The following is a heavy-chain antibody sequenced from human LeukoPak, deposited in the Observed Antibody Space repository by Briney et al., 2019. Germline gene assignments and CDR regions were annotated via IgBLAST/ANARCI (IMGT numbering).Heavy chain of an antibody. J-gene: IGHJ5*02. CDR2: INHSGST. CDR1: GGSFSGYY. V-gene: IGHV4-34*01. D-gene: IGHD6-13*01. CDR3: GRGGPYSSSWYLDP. Sequence: PSETLSLTCAVYGGSFSGYYWSWIRQPPGKGLEWIGEINHSGSTNYNPSLKSRVTISVDTSKNQFSLKLSSVTAADTAVYYCGRGGPYSSSWYLDPWGQGTLVTVSS.